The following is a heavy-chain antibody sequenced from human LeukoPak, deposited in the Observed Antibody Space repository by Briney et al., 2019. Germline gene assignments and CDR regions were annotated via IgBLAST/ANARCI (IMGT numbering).Heavy chain of an antibody. CDR1: GDSISSRNYY. D-gene: IGHD3-10*01. CDR2: VYHTEST. CDR3: ARLGDYVSGSRSF. J-gene: IGHJ4*02. V-gene: IGHV4-39*01. Sequence: SSETLSLTCTVSGDSISSRNYYWGWIRQPPGKGLEWIGSVYHTESTSYTPSLKSRLTISVDTSKNQFSLKLNSVTAADTAVYYCARLGDYVSGSRSFWGQGTLVTVSS.